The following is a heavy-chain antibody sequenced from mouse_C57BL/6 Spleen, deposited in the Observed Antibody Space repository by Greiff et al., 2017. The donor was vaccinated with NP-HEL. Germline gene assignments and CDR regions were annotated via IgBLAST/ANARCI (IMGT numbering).Heavy chain of an antibody. Sequence: VQLQQSGAELVRPGTSVKVSCKASGYAFTNYLIEWVKQRPGQGLEWIGVINPGSGGTNYNEKFKGKATLTADKSSSTAYMQLSSLTSEDSAVYFWASYDNSFAYWGQGTLVTVSA. CDR1: GYAFTNYL. CDR3: ASYDNSFAY. V-gene: IGHV1-54*01. D-gene: IGHD2-1*01. J-gene: IGHJ3*01. CDR2: INPGSGGT.